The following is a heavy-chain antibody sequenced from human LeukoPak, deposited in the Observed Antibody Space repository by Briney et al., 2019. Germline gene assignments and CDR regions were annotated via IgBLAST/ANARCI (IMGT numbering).Heavy chain of an antibody. Sequence: GGSLRLSCAASGFTFSSYWMHWVRQAPGKGLGWVSRINSDGSSPSYADSVKGRFTISRDNAKNTLYLQMNSLRAEDTAVYYCARERLSPNWFDPWGQGTLVTVSS. V-gene: IGHV3-74*01. J-gene: IGHJ5*02. CDR2: INSDGSSP. CDR1: GFTFSSYW. CDR3: ARERLSPNWFDP. D-gene: IGHD3-16*02.